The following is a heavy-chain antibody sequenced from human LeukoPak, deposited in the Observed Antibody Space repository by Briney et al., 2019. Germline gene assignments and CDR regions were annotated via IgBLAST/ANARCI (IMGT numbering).Heavy chain of an antibody. J-gene: IGHJ4*02. CDR2: ISGSGGST. Sequence: GGSLRLSCAASGFTFSSYAMSWVRQAPGKGLEWVSAISGSGGSTYYADSVKGRFTISRDNSKNTLYLQMNSLRAEDTAVYYCARGNIEDGDYVNDYWGQGALVTVSS. CDR1: GFTFSSYA. CDR3: ARGNIEDGDYVNDY. V-gene: IGHV3-23*01. D-gene: IGHD4-17*01.